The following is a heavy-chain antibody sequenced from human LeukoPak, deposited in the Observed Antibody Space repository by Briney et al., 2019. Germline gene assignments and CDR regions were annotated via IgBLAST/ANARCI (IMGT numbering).Heavy chain of an antibody. J-gene: IGHJ4*02. V-gene: IGHV1-18*04. D-gene: IGHD6-19*01. CDR1: GYTFTSYG. Sequence: ALVKVSCKASGYTFTSYGISWVRQAPGQGLEWMGWISAYNGNTNYAQKLQGRVTMTTDTSTSTAYMKLRSLRSDDTAVYYCARIVAVAGFDYWGQGTLVTVSS. CDR3: ARIVAVAGFDY. CDR2: ISAYNGNT.